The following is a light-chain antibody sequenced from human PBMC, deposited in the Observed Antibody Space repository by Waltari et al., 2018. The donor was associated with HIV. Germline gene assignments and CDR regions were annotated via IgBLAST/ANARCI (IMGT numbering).Light chain of an antibody. J-gene: IGKJ1*01. CDR3: QQYGISPRI. Sequence: EIVMTQSPATLSVSPGERATLSCRASQSVSSNLAWYQQKPGQAPRVLVYGASTRALGIPDRFSGSGSGTDFTLTISRLEPEDFAVYYCQQYGISPRIFGQGTKVE. CDR1: QSVSSN. CDR2: GAS. V-gene: IGKV3-20*01.